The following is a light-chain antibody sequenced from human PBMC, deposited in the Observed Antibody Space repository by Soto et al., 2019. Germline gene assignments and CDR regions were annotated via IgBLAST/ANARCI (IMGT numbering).Light chain of an antibody. CDR3: KQRSNSRLT. Sequence: EIVLTQSPATLSLSPGERATLSCRASQSVSSYLAWYQQKPGQAPRLLIYDASNRATGIPARFSGSGSGTDFTLTNSSLEPEHFAVYYCKQRSNSRLTFGPRTKVDIK. CDR1: QSVSSY. J-gene: IGKJ3*01. CDR2: DAS. V-gene: IGKV3-11*01.